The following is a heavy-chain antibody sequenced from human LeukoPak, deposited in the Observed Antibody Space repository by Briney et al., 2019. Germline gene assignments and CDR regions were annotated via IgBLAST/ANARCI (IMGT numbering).Heavy chain of an antibody. CDR3: ARGRITMVRGVIAHMDV. CDR2: INHSGST. Sequence: SETLSLTCAVYGGSFSGYYWSWIRQPPGKGLEWIGEINHSGSTNYNPSLKSRVTISVDTSKNQFSLKLSSVTAADTAVYYCARGRITMVRGVIAHMDVWGKGTTVTVSS. D-gene: IGHD3-10*01. V-gene: IGHV4-34*01. J-gene: IGHJ6*03. CDR1: GGSFSGYY.